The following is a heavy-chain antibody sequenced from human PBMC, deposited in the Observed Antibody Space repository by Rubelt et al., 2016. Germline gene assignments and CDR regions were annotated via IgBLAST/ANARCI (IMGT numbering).Heavy chain of an antibody. V-gene: IGHV4-61*05. Sequence: QLQLQELGPGLVKPSETLSLTCTVSGGSISSSSYYWGWIRQPSGKGLEWIGYIYYSGSTNYNPSLKSRVTISVDTSKNQCYLKLSAVTAADTSVYYCARGGVNWNYDYWGQGTLVTVSS. CDR1: GGSISSSSYY. J-gene: IGHJ4*02. CDR3: ARGGVNWNYDY. D-gene: IGHD1-7*01. CDR2: IYYSGST.